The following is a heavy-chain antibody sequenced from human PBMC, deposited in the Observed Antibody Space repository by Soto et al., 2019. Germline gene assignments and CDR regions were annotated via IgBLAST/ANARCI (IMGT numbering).Heavy chain of an antibody. CDR2: ISAYNGNT. V-gene: IGHV1-18*04. D-gene: IGHD3-3*01. J-gene: IGHJ6*02. CDR3: ARGGGLRFLEWDHSYRMDV. CDR1: GYTFTSYG. Sequence: SVQVSCKASGYTFTSYGISWVRQAPGQGLEWMGWISAYNGNTNYAQKLQGRVTMTTDTSTSTAYMELRSLRSDETAVYYGARGGGLRFLEWDHSYRMDVCGQGTTVTGS.